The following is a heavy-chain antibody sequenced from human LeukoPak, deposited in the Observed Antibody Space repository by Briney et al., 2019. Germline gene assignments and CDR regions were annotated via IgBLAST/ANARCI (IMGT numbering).Heavy chain of an antibody. D-gene: IGHD3-9*01. CDR3: AKDFGYFDRLLFFDY. Sequence: GGSLRLSCAASGFTFSSYGMHWVRQAPGKGLEWVAVISYDGSNKYYADSVKGRFTISRDNSKNTLYLQMNSLRAEDTAVYNCAKDFGYFDRLLFFDYWGQGTLVTVSS. V-gene: IGHV3-30*18. CDR2: ISYDGSNK. J-gene: IGHJ4*02. CDR1: GFTFSSYG.